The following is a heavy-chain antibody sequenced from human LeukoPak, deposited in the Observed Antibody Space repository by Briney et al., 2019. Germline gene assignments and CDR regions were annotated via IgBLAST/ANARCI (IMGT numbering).Heavy chain of an antibody. CDR2: IKPNSGDT. CDR3: ATNILVRDIINWFDP. CDR1: GYSFADYY. Sequence: VASVKVSCKASGYSFADYYMHWVRQAPGQGLEWMGWIKPNSGDTRSAQKFQGRVIMTRDTSTGTAYMELCSLRYDDTAVYYCATNILVRDIINWFDPWGQGTLVTASS. D-gene: IGHD3-10*01. J-gene: IGHJ5*02. V-gene: IGHV1-2*02.